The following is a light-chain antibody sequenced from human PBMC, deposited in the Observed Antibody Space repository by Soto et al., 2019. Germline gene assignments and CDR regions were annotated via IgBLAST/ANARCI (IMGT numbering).Light chain of an antibody. Sequence: EIEFRKSPSTLRLSPGERATLSCRASQSVSSYLAWYQQKPGQAPRLLIYDASNRATGIPARFSGSGSGTDFTLTSSSLAPEDFAVYYCQQRSNSIPFGQGTRLEIK. CDR3: QQRSNSIP. J-gene: IGKJ5*01. CDR2: DAS. V-gene: IGKV3-11*01. CDR1: QSVSSY.